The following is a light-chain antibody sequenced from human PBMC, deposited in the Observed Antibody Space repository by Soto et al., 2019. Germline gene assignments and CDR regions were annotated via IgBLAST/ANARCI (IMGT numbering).Light chain of an antibody. CDR1: QSVSSV. V-gene: IGKV3-11*01. CDR3: QQRRNLIT. CDR2: DAS. J-gene: IGKJ5*01. Sequence: EVVLTQSPATLSLSPGERVTLSCRASQSVSSVLSWYQHQPGQAPKLLIYDASNRATGIPARFSGSGSGTDFTLTISSLEPEDFAIYYCQQRRNLITFGQGTRLEIK.